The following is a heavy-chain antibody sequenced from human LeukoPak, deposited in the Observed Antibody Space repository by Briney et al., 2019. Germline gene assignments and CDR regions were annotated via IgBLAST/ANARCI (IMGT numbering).Heavy chain of an antibody. CDR1: GYSISSGYY. CDR3: YLSPLGAAGTWSGLFDY. V-gene: IGHV4-38-2*01. J-gene: IGHJ4*02. CDR2: ISPIGST. Sequence: PSETLSLTCAVSGYSISSGYYWGWIRQPPGKGLEWIGSISPIGSTFYNPSPQSRVTISVDTSKNQFSLKLRTVTSANTAVYYCYLSPLGAAGTWSGLFDYWGQGTLVTVSS. D-gene: IGHD6-13*01.